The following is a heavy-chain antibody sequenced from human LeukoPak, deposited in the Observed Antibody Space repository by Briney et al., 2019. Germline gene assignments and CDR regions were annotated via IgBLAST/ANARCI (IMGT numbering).Heavy chain of an antibody. CDR1: GYTFTSYG. Sequence: ASVKVSCKASGYTFTSYGISWVRQAPGQGLEWLGWISTYNGNTHYAQKLQGRVTMTTDTSTSTAYMELRSLRSDDTAVYYCARVLSWNSYYYYYYYMDVWGKGTTVTISS. V-gene: IGHV1-18*01. D-gene: IGHD2-15*01. CDR3: ARVLSWNSYYYYYYYMDV. J-gene: IGHJ6*03. CDR2: ISTYNGNT.